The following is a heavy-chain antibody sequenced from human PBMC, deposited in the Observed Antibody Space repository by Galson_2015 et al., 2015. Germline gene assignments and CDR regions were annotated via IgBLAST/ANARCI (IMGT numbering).Heavy chain of an antibody. CDR2: ISGSGDST. Sequence: SLRLSCAASGFTFSSYAMSWVRQAPGKGLEWVSGISGSGDSTYYADSVKGRFTISRDNSKNTLYVQMNSLRAEDTAVYHCAKSPYYYDSSGYSPDYFDSWGQGTLVPVSS. CDR1: GFTFSSYA. CDR3: AKSPYYYDSSGYSPDYFDS. V-gene: IGHV3-23*01. J-gene: IGHJ4*02. D-gene: IGHD3-22*01.